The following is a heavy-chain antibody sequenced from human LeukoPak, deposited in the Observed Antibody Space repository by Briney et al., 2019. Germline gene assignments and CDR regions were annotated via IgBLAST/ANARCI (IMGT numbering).Heavy chain of an antibody. Sequence: PGRSLRLSCAASGFTFSSYAMHWVRQAPGKGLEWVAVISYDGSNKYYADSVKGRFTIPRDNAKNSLYLQMNSLRAEDTAVYYCARDFRNRDGPFPWGQGTLVTVSS. J-gene: IGHJ5*02. CDR2: ISYDGSNK. CDR1: GFTFSSYA. V-gene: IGHV3-30-3*01. D-gene: IGHD5-24*01. CDR3: ARDFRNRDGPFP.